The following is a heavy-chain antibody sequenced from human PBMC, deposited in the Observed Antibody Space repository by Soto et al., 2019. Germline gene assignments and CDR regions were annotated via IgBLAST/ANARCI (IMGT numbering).Heavy chain of an antibody. CDR1: GGSISSYY. V-gene: IGHV4-59*08. Sequence: SETLSLTCTVSGGSISSYYWSWIRQPPGKGLEWIGYIYYSGSTNYNPSLKSRVTISVDTSKNQFSLKLSSVTAADTAVYYCARQPTPPATIAARPDYYYMDVWGKGTTVTVSS. CDR3: ARQPTPPATIAARPDYYYMDV. J-gene: IGHJ6*03. D-gene: IGHD6-6*01. CDR2: IYYSGST.